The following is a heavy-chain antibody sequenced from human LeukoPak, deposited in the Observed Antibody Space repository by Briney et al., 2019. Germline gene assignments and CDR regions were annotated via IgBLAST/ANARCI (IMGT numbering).Heavy chain of an antibody. D-gene: IGHD5-18*01. J-gene: IGHJ6*04. V-gene: IGHV3-23*01. Sequence: GGSLRLSCAASGFTFSSYGMSWVRQAPGKGLEWVSAISGSGGSTYYADSVKGRFTISRDNSKNTLFLQMNSLRAEDTAVFYCAKDFGDTAMVFGMDVWGKGTTVTISS. CDR1: GFTFSSYG. CDR2: ISGSGGST. CDR3: AKDFGDTAMVFGMDV.